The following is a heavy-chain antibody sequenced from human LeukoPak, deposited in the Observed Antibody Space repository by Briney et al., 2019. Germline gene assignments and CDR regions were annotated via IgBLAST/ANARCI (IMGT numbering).Heavy chain of an antibody. CDR3: ARDLIHGSGTYFNPLGY. D-gene: IGHD3-10*01. J-gene: IGHJ4*02. V-gene: IGHV4-4*07. Sequence: KASYTLSLTSTVSGGSINTQDWGWIRHPAGKGMEWIGRIYSSGSTNYNTSLMTRLTMSVDTSKNQISLNLHSVTAADTAVYYCARDLIHGSGTYFNPLGYWGLGILVTVSS. CDR2: IYSSGST. CDR1: GGSINTQD.